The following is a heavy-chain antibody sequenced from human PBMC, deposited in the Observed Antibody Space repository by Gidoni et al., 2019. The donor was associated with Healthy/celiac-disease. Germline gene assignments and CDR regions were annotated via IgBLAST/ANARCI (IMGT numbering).Heavy chain of an antibody. CDR3: ARHSANYYGSGTYYAFDY. D-gene: IGHD3-10*01. V-gene: IGHV4-59*08. Sequence: VKLTESGPGLVKPSETLSLTCTVSGGSISSYYWSWIRQHPGKGLEWSGYIYYSGSTNYNPSLKRRVTISVETSKTQFSLKLSSVTAADTAGYYCARHSANYYGSGTYYAFDYWGQGTLVTVSS. CDR1: GGSISSYY. CDR2: IYYSGST. J-gene: IGHJ4*02.